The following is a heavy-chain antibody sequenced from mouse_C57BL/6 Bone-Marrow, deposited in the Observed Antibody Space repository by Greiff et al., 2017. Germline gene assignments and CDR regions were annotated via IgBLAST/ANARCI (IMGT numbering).Heavy chain of an antibody. V-gene: IGHV1-55*01. Sequence: QVQLQQPGAELVKPGASVKMSCKASGYTFTSYWITWVKQRPGQGLEWIGDIYPGSGSTNYNEKFKSKATLTVDTSSSTAYMQLSSLTSEDSAVYYCASERIYDGYYDYFDYWGLGTTLTVSS. D-gene: IGHD2-3*01. CDR2: IYPGSGST. CDR3: ASERIYDGYYDYFDY. CDR1: GYTFTSYW. J-gene: IGHJ2*01.